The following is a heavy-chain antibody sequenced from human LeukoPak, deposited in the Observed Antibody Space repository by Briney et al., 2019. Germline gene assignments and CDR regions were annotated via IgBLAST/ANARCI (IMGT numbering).Heavy chain of an antibody. CDR3: ARLIRYSYGYVDY. V-gene: IGHV4-59*08. Sequence: PSETLSLTCTVSGGSISSYYWSWIRQPPGKGLEWIGYIYYSGSTNYNPSLKSRVTISVDTSKNQFSLKLSSVTAADTAVYYCARLIRYSYGYVDYWGQGTLVTVSS. CDR2: IYYSGST. D-gene: IGHD5-18*01. CDR1: GGSISSYY. J-gene: IGHJ4*02.